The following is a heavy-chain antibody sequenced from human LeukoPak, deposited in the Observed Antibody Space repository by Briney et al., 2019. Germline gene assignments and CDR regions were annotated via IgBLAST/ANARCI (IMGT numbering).Heavy chain of an antibody. J-gene: IGHJ4*02. CDR1: GFTFSSAW. Sequence: GGSLRLSCAASGFTFSSAWMTWVRQAPGKGLEWVGPVRSKDDGATTEYAAPAKGRFTISRDDSNNTVLLQMNSLKTEDTAVYYCTTVSPGTSGYSYWGQRTLVTVSS. V-gene: IGHV3-15*01. D-gene: IGHD3-22*01. CDR3: TTVSPGTSGYSY. CDR2: VRSKDDGATT.